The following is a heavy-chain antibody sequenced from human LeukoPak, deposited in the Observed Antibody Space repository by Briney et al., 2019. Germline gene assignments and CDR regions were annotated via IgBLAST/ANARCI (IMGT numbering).Heavy chain of an antibody. CDR1: GGSFSGYY. Sequence: SETLSLTCAVYGGSFSGYYWSWIRQPPGKGLEWIGYIYYSGSTNYNPSLKSRVTISVDTSKNQFSLKLSSVTAADTAVYYCARSVGSAGYSYADYYFDYWGQGTLVTVSS. CDR3: ARSVGSAGYSYADYYFDY. CDR2: IYYSGST. D-gene: IGHD5-18*01. J-gene: IGHJ4*02. V-gene: IGHV4-59*01.